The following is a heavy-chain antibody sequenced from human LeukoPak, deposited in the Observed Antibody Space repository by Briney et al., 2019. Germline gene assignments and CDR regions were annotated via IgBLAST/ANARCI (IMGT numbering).Heavy chain of an antibody. CDR3: VGGSGY. Sequence: PGGSLRLSCVASGFTFTSYWMNWVRQPPGKGLEWVANIKQDGSEKNYVDSAKGRFNVSRDNAKNSLYLQMNSLRAEDTAIYYCVGGSGYWGQGTLVTVSS. J-gene: IGHJ4*02. D-gene: IGHD5-12*01. V-gene: IGHV3-7*01. CDR1: GFTFTSYW. CDR2: IKQDGSEK.